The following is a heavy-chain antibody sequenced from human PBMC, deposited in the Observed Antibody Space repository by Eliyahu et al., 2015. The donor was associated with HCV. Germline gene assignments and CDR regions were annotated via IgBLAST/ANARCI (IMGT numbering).Heavy chain of an antibody. D-gene: IGHD2-8*01. V-gene: IGHV4-31*03. CDR1: GGSISXGGYY. J-gene: IGHJ5*02. CDR2: IYYSGST. Sequence: QVQLQESGPGLVKPSQTLSLTCTVSGGSISXGGYYWSWIRQHPGKGLEWIGYIYYSGSTYYHPSLKSRVTISVDTSKNQFSLKLSSVTAADTAVYYCARGYCTNGVCSRGFDPWGQGTLVTVSS. CDR3: ARGYCTNGVCSRGFDP.